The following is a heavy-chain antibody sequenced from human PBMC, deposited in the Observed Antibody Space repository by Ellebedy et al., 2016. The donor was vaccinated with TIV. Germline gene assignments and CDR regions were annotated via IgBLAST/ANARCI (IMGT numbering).Heavy chain of an antibody. CDR2: IKQDGNEK. V-gene: IGHV3-7*01. Sequence: LSLTCXASGFTFSNFWMSWVRQAPGKGLEYVASIKQDGNEKYYVDSVKGRFTISRDNAKNSLYLQMNSLRAEDTAVYYCAHATVRAWGQGTLVTVSS. D-gene: IGHD3-10*01. J-gene: IGHJ5*02. CDR1: GFTFSNFW. CDR3: AHATVRA.